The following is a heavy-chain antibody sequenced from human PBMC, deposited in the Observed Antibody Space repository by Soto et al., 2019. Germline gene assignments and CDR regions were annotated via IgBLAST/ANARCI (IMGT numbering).Heavy chain of an antibody. CDR3: ARWAGNIARASSSWFGGPFDY. V-gene: IGHV1-69*06. J-gene: IGHJ4*01. Sequence: QVQLLQSGAEVKQPGSSVKVSCKPSGGTFSSYAFNWVRQAPGEGLEWMGGIIPIFGTTNFAQNFQGRVTITADKSTSTVHMELRSLRSEDTAIYYCARWAGNIARASSSWFGGPFDYWGQGTLVSVSS. D-gene: IGHD6-13*01. CDR1: GGTFSSYA. CDR2: IIPIFGTT.